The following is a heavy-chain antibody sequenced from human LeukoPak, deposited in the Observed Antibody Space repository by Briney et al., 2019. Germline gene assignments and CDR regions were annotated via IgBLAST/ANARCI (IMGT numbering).Heavy chain of an antibody. Sequence: PGRSLRLSCAASGFTFSSYGMHWVRQAPGKGLEWVAVIWYDGSNKYYADSVKGRFTISRDNPKNTLYLQMNSLRAEDTAVYYCARDRCTNGVCYYDYWGQGTPVTVSS. CDR1: GFTFSSYG. V-gene: IGHV3-33*08. CDR2: IWYDGSNK. D-gene: IGHD2-8*01. CDR3: ARDRCTNGVCYYDY. J-gene: IGHJ4*02.